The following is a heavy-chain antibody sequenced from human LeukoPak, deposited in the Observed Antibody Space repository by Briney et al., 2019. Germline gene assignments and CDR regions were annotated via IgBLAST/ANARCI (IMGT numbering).Heavy chain of an antibody. V-gene: IGHV3-23*01. CDR3: VHCGGDCYPCCGMDV. Sequence: GGSLRLSCAASGFTFSKYGMSWVRQAPGKGLEWVSVISGSGGSTDYADPVKGRFTISRDNSKNMLYVQKNSLRVEDTAVYYCVHCGGDCYPCCGMDVWGQGTTVTVSS. CDR1: GFTFSKYG. CDR2: ISGSGGST. J-gene: IGHJ6*02. D-gene: IGHD2-21*02.